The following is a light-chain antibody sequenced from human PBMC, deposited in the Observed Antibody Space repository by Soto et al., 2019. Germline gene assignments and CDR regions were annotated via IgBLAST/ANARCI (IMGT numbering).Light chain of an antibody. CDR2: GAS. CDR1: QSVINTN. V-gene: IGKV3-20*01. Sequence: EMVLTQPPGTLSLSPGDRATLSCRASQSVINTNLAWYQQKPGQAPRLLIHGASNRATGIPARFSGSGSGTDFTLTISALEPEDFAVYYGQQFGSSPPVTVGGGTKVELK. CDR3: QQFGSSPPVT. J-gene: IGKJ4*01.